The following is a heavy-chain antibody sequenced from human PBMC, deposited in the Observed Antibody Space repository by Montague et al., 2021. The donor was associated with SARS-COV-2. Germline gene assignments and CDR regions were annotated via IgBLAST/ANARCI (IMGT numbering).Heavy chain of an antibody. CDR3: ARLGFDWYNGGMREFYFDY. Sequence: SETLSLTCTVSGGSISRNSYYWGWIRQATGKGLEWIGTNISSGSTNYSPSLKSRVTISVDTSKNQFSLKLSSVTAADTAVYYCARLGFDWYNGGMREFYFDYWGQGTLVTVSS. CDR2: NISSGST. V-gene: IGHV4-39*01. CDR1: GGSISRNSYY. D-gene: IGHD1/OR15-1a*01. J-gene: IGHJ4*02.